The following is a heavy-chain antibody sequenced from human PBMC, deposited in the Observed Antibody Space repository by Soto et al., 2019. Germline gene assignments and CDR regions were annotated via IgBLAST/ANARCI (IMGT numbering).Heavy chain of an antibody. Sequence: QVQLQESGPGLVKPSQTLSLTCTVSGGSISSGDYYWSWIRQPPGKGLEWIGYIYYSGSTYYNPALKSRVXXSXDXXKNQFSLKLSSVTAADTAVYYCATMTTLLGSWFDLWGRGTLVTVSS. D-gene: IGHD4-17*01. CDR3: ATMTTLLGSWFDL. CDR2: IYYSGST. CDR1: GGSISSGDYY. J-gene: IGHJ2*01. V-gene: IGHV4-30-4*01.